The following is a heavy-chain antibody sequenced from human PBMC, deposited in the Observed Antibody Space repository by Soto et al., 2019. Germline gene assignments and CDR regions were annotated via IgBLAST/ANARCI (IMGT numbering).Heavy chain of an antibody. V-gene: IGHV4-59*01. CDR2: IYYSGST. J-gene: IGHJ5*02. D-gene: IGHD2-15*01. CDR1: GGSISSYY. Sequence: PSDTLSLTCTVSGGSISSYYWSWIRQPPGKGLEWIGYIYYSGSTNYNPSLKSRVTISVDTSKNQFSLKLSSVTAADTAVYYCARDREGCSSGSCYENWFDPWGQGTLVTVSS. CDR3: ARDREGCSSGSCYENWFDP.